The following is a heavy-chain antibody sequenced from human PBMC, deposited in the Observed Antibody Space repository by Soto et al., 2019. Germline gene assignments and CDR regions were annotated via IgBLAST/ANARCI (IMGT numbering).Heavy chain of an antibody. CDR1: GFSLSNYA. V-gene: IGHV3-23*01. CDR2: ITGSADKT. D-gene: IGHD2-2*01. Sequence: EVQLLESGGDLVQPGGSLRLSCAASGFSLSNYAMTWVRQAPGKGLEWVSGITGSADKTYYADSVKGRFIIPRDNSKNTLYLQMNSLSAEDTALYYCARDGNSSSCSVWHYWGQGTLVTVSS. J-gene: IGHJ4*02. CDR3: ARDGNSSSCSVWHY.